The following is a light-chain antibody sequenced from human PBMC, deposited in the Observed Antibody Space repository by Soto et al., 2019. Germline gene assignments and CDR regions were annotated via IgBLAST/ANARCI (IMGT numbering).Light chain of an antibody. CDR1: SSDVGGYNY. V-gene: IGLV2-14*01. J-gene: IGLJ1*01. Sequence: QSVLTQPAPVSGSPGQSITISCTGTSSDVGGYNYVSWSQQHPGKAPKLIIYEVSNRPSGVSNRFSGSKSGNTASLTISGLQAEDEADYYCSSYTTTDTDVFGTGTKVTVL. CDR3: SSYTTTDTDV. CDR2: EVS.